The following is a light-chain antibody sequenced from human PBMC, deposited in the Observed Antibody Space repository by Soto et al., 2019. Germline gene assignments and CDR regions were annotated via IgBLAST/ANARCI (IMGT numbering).Light chain of an antibody. CDR3: MQGTHWPIT. CDR2: KVS. V-gene: IGKV2-30*02. Sequence: DVVMTQSPLSLPVTLGQPASISCRSSQSLVHSDGIAYFSWFQQRPGRSPRRLIYKVSNRDSGVPARFSGSGSGTDFALKISRVEAEDVGVYYCMQGTHWPITCGQGTRREIK. CDR1: QSLVHSDGIAY. J-gene: IGKJ5*01.